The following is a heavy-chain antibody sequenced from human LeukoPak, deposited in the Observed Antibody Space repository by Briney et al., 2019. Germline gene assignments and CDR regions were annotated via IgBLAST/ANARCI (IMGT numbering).Heavy chain of an antibody. CDR1: GFTFSNYW. D-gene: IGHD5-18*01. CDR3: AKDDPGSYGPDDLDY. Sequence: GGSLRLSCAASGFTFSNYWMHWVRQAPGKGLVWVSRINSDGSSTSYADSVKGRFTISRDNAKNTLYLQMNSLRAEDTAVYYCAKDDPGSYGPDDLDYWGQGTLVTVSS. CDR2: INSDGSST. V-gene: IGHV3-74*01. J-gene: IGHJ4*02.